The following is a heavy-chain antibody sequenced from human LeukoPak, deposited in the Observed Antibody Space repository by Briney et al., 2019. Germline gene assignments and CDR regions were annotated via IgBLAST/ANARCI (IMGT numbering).Heavy chain of an antibody. CDR2: ISSNGGST. CDR3: VKPLWFGELLGGTGDY. Sequence: GGSLRLSCSASGFTFSSYAMHWVRQAPGRGLEYVSAISSNGGSTYYADSVKGRFTISRVNSKNTLYLQMSSLRAEDTAVYYCVKPLWFGELLGGTGDYWGQGTLVTVSS. V-gene: IGHV3-64D*06. J-gene: IGHJ4*02. CDR1: GFTFSSYA. D-gene: IGHD3-10*01.